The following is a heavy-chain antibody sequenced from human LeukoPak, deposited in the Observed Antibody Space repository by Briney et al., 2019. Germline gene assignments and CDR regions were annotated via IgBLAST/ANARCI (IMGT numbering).Heavy chain of an antibody. J-gene: IGHJ6*02. CDR3: ARTTVTAFQVHYYYYGMDV. CDR1: GFTFSSYA. Sequence: GSLRLSCAASGFTFSSYAMHWVRQAPGKGLEWVAVISYDGSNKYYADSVKGRFTISRDNSKNTLYLQMNSLRAEDTAVYYCARTTVTAFQVHYYYYGMDVWGQGTTVTVSS. CDR2: ISYDGSNK. V-gene: IGHV3-30-3*01. D-gene: IGHD4-17*01.